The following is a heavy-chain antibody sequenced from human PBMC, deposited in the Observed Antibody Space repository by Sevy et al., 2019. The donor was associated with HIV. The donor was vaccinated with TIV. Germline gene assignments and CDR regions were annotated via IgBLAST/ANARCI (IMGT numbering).Heavy chain of an antibody. J-gene: IGHJ3*02. V-gene: IGHV1-46*01. Sequence: ASVKVSCKASGYTFISYYIHWVRQAPGQGHEWMGMFNPTGGSTTYAQMFQGRVTMTRDTSTSTVYMELSSLRSDDTAVYYCAREALASSGLDAFDIWGQGTTVTVSS. CDR1: GYTFISYY. CDR2: FNPTGGST. D-gene: IGHD3-22*01. CDR3: AREALASSGLDAFDI.